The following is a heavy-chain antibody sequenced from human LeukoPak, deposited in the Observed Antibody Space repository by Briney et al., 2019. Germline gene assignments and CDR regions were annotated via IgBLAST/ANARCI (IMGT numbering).Heavy chain of an antibody. CDR1: GGSITSHY. V-gene: IGHV4-59*11. D-gene: IGHD3-16*01. CDR2: IYYSGST. Sequence: SEILSSTCTAAGGSITSHYWSWIRKPPGNGLEWIGYIYYSGSTNYNPSLKSRVTISVDTSKNQFSLKLSSVTAAYTAVYYCARDVGRVTVPGGTFDYWGQGTLVTVSS. CDR3: ARDVGRVTVPGGTFDY. J-gene: IGHJ4*02.